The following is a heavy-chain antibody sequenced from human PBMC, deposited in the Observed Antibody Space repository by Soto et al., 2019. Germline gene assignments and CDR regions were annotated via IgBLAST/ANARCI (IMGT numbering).Heavy chain of an antibody. CDR2: IYNDGTYS. D-gene: IGHD3-10*01. CDR3: TRGPRPISTGTGDY. CDR1: GFIFKMYW. V-gene: IGHV3-74*01. J-gene: IGHJ4*02. Sequence: GGPLRLSWASSGFIFKMYWMHWVRQSPGKGLVWISRIYNDGTYSDYADSVRGRFTISRDNVNDTLYLQMNNLRAEDSGLYYCTRGPRPISTGTGDYWGKGTQVTVSS.